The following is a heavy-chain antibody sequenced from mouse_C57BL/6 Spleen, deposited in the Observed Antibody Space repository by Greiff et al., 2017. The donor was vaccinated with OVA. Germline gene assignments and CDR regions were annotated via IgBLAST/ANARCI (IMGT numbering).Heavy chain of an antibody. Sequence: QVQLKQPGAELVRPGSSVKLSCKASGYTFTSYWMDWVKQRPGQGLEWIGNIYPSDSETHYNQKFKDKATLTVDKSSSTAYMQLSSLTSEDSAVYYCARSGDYSNYAFAYWGQGTLVTVSA. V-gene: IGHV1-61*01. D-gene: IGHD2-5*01. CDR2: IYPSDSET. CDR1: GYTFTSYW. J-gene: IGHJ3*01. CDR3: ARSGDYSNYAFAY.